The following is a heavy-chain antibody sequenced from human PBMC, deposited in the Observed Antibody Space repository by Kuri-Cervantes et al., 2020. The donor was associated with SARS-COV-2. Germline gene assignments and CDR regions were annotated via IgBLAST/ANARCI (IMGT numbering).Heavy chain of an antibody. Sequence: ASVKVSCKASGYTFTSYGISWVRQAPGQGLEWMGWISAYNGNTIYAQKLQGRVTMTTDTSTSTAYMELRSLRSDDTAVYYCAGSSIAPNYYYYGMDVWGQGTTVTVSS. V-gene: IGHV1-18*04. CDR1: GYTFTSYG. D-gene: IGHD3-10*01. CDR3: AGSSIAPNYYYYGMDV. J-gene: IGHJ6*02. CDR2: ISAYNGNT.